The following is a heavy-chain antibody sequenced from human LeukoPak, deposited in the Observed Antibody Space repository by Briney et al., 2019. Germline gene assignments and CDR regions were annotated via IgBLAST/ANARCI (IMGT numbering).Heavy chain of an antibody. CDR2: INSDGSST. V-gene: IGHV3-74*01. CDR3: ARGCYDFWSGMWTCEAHYGMDV. D-gene: IGHD3-3*01. CDR1: GFTFSNYW. Sequence: GGSLRLSCVGSGFTFSNYWMHWVRQVPGKGLVWVSRINSDGSSTTYADSVKGRFTISGDNAKNTLYLQMNSLRAEDTAVYYCARGCYDFWSGMWTCEAHYGMDVWGQGTTVTVSS. J-gene: IGHJ6*02.